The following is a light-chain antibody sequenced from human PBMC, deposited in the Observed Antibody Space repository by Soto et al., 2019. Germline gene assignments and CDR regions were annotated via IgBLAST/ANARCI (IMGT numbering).Light chain of an antibody. CDR2: GAS. J-gene: IGKJ2*01. CDR1: QSVSSSY. Sequence: EIVLTQSPGTLPLSPGERATLSCRASQSVSSSYLAWYQQKPGQAPRLLIYGASSRATGIPDRFSGSGSGTDFTLTISRLEPEDLAVYYCQQYGSSLVYTFGQGTRLEI. V-gene: IGKV3-20*01. CDR3: QQYGSSLVYT.